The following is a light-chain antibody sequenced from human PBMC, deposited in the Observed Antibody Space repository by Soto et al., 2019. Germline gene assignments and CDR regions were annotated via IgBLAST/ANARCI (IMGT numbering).Light chain of an antibody. V-gene: IGLV2-8*01. Sequence: QPVLTQPPSASGSPGQSVTISCTGTSSDIGGYNYVSWYQQHPGNGPKLMIYEVNKRPSGVPDRFSGSKSGNTASLTVAGLQAEDEADYYCSSYAGSNNYVFGTGTKLTVL. CDR2: EVN. CDR1: SSDIGGYNY. CDR3: SSYAGSNNYV. J-gene: IGLJ1*01.